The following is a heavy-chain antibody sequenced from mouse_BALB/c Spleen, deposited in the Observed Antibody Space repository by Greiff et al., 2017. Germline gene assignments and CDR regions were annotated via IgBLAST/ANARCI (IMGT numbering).Heavy chain of an antibody. CDR2: ISTYYGDA. D-gene: IGHD1-1*01. Sequence: QVQLQQSGAELVRPGVSVKISCKGSGYTFTDYAMHWVKQSHAKSLEWIGVISTYYGDASYNQKFKGKATMTVDKSSSTAYMELARLTSEDSAIYYCSRGDTVVAEFDYWGQGTTLTVSA. CDR1: GYTFTDYA. V-gene: IGHV1S137*01. CDR3: SRGDTVVAEFDY. J-gene: IGHJ2*01.